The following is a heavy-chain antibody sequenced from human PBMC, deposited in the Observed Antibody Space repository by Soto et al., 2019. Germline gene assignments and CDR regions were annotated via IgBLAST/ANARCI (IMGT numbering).Heavy chain of an antibody. Sequence: GSLRLSCVGSGFIFSNAWINWVRQTPGKGLEWVGRIKSKNEGGTTDFAAPVKGRFAISRDDSKSIAYMQMNSLKIEDSALYYCSTDSYSGMMVVRLDNWGPGTRVTAPQ. V-gene: IGHV3-15*07. CDR1: GFIFSNAW. J-gene: IGHJ4*01. CDR3: STDSYSGMMVVRLDN. D-gene: IGHD2-15*01. CDR2: IKSKNEGGTT.